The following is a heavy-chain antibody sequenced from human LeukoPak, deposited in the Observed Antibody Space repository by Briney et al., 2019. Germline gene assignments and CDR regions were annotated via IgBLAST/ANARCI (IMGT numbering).Heavy chain of an antibody. D-gene: IGHD3-10*01. J-gene: IGHJ4*02. Sequence: GSLRLSCAASGFTFSSYAMSWVRQSPGKGLEWIGSIYYSGSTYYNPSLKSRVTISVDTSKNQFSLKLSSVTAADTAVYYCGGDSGYWGQGTLVTVSS. CDR3: GGDSGY. CDR1: GFTFSSYA. V-gene: IGHV4-59*05. CDR2: IYYSGST.